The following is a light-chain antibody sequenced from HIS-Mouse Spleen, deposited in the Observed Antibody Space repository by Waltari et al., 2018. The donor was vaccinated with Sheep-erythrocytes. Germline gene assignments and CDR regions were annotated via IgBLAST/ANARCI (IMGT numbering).Light chain of an antibody. CDR1: SRDVGSYNL. J-gene: IGLJ3*02. CDR3: CSYAGSSTPWV. CDR2: EGS. Sequence: ALNPPASVFGSPGPSITISRTGTSRDVGSYNLFPLYQQHPGKDPELTIYEGSKRPSGVSNRFSGSKSGNTASLTISGLQAEDEADYYCCSYAGSSTPWVFGGGTKLTVL. V-gene: IGLV2-23*01.